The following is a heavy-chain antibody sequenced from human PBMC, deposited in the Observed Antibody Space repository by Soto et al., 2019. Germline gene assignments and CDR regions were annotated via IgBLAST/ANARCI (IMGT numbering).Heavy chain of an antibody. CDR1: GGSFSSYA. D-gene: IGHD3-3*01. J-gene: IGHJ6*02. V-gene: IGHV1-69*13. Sequence: SVKVSCKASGGSFSSYAISWVRQAPGQGLEWMGGIIPIFGTANYAQKFQGRVTITADESTSTAYMELSSLRSEDTAVYYCAVTDDFWSGYPYYYYYYGMDVWGQGTTVTVSS. CDR3: AVTDDFWSGYPYYYYYYGMDV. CDR2: IIPIFGTA.